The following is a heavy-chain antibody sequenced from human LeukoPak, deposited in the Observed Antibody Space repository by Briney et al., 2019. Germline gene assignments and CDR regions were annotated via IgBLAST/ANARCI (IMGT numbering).Heavy chain of an antibody. CDR3: AKVLRFLEWYPQGDSFGY. D-gene: IGHD3-3*01. CDR1: GFTFSSYS. CDR2: INGGGSYI. Sequence: GGSLRLSCAASGFTFSSYSMNWVRQAPGKGLEWVSSINGGGSYIYYADSVKGRFTISRDKSKNTLYLQMNSLRADDTAVYFCAKVLRFLEWYPQGDSFGYWGQGTLVTVSS. J-gene: IGHJ4*02. V-gene: IGHV3-21*01.